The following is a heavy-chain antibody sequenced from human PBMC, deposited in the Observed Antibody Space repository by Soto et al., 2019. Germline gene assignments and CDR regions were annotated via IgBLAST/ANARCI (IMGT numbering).Heavy chain of an antibody. Sequence: QVQLVQSGAEVKKPGSSVKVSCKASGGTFSSYAISWVRQTPGQGLEWMGGIIPIFGTANYAQKFQGRVTITADESTSTAYMELSSLRSEDTAVYYCGRSWYYYYGMDVWGQGTTVTVSS. V-gene: IGHV1-69*01. D-gene: IGHD6-13*01. J-gene: IGHJ6*02. CDR2: IIPIFGTA. CDR1: GGTFSSYA. CDR3: GRSWYYYYGMDV.